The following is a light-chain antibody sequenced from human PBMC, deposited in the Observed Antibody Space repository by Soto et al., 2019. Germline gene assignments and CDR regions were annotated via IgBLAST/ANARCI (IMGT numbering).Light chain of an antibody. J-gene: IGKJ3*01. V-gene: IGKV1-33*01. Sequence: DIQMTQSPSSLSASIGDNVTMTCQASQDITNYLNWYQQKAGKPPKLLIYDAFSLEEGVPSRFSGSGSGTDFTLSITNLRPEDLGTYYCQQAASLPQTFGPGTTVDVK. CDR2: DAF. CDR3: QQAASLPQT. CDR1: QDITNY.